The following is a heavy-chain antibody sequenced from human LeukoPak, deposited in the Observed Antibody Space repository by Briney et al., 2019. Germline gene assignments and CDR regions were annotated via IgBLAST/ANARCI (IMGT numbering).Heavy chain of an antibody. D-gene: IGHD3-3*01. CDR1: GYTFTSYG. CDR3: ARYDFWRGLPPCYVEV. Sequence: ASVKVSCKASGYTFTSYGISWVRQAPGQGLEWMGWISAYNGNTNYAQKLQGRVTMTTDTSTSTAYMELRSLRSDDTGVYYCARYDFWRGLPPCYVEVWGKGTTATVSS. V-gene: IGHV1-18*01. CDR2: ISAYNGNT. J-gene: IGHJ6*03.